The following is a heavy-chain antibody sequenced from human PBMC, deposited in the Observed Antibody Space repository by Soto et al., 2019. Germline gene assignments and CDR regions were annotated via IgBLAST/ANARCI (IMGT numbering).Heavy chain of an antibody. J-gene: IGHJ4*02. V-gene: IGHV3-48*01. CDR1: GFTFSNYS. Sequence: EVQLVESGGNLVQPGGSLRLSCAASGFTFSNYSMNWVRQTPGKGLEWVSYISSSSGSIYYADSVKGRFIISRDNAKNSLYLQMNSLRAEDTAVYYCARERFSDYWGQGTLVTVSS. D-gene: IGHD3-16*01. CDR2: ISSSSGSI. CDR3: ARERFSDY.